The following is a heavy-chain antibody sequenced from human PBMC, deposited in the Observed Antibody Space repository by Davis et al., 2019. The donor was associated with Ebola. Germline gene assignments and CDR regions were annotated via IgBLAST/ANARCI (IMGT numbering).Heavy chain of an antibody. CDR3: AKGGSGWPSDYSYGMGV. Sequence: GGSLRLSCAASGFTFTTAWMSWVRQAPGKGLEWVSTLGTSADTYYADSVKGRFTISRDNSKNTLYLQMNSLTVEDTAVYYCAKGGSGWPSDYSYGMGVWGKGTTVTVSS. CDR1: GFTFTTAW. CDR2: LGTSADT. V-gene: IGHV3-23*01. D-gene: IGHD6-19*01. J-gene: IGHJ6*04.